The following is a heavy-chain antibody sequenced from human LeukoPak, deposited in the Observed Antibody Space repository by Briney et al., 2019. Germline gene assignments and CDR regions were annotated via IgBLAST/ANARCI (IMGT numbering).Heavy chain of an antibody. V-gene: IGHV4-59*01. J-gene: IGHJ4*02. CDR3: ARDQSCSGGSCYPGYYFDY. D-gene: IGHD2-15*01. CDR1: GGSISSYY. CDR2: IYYSGST. Sequence: SETLSLTCTVSGGSISSYYWSWIRQPPGKGLEWIGYIYYSGSTNYNPSLKSRVTISVDTSKNQFSLKLSSATAADTAVYYCARDQSCSGGSCYPGYYFDYWGQGTLVTVSS.